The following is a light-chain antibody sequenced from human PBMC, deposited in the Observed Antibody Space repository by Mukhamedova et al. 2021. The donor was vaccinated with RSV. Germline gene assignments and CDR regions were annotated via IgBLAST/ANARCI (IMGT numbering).Light chain of an antibody. Sequence: SCTGTSSDVGGYNYVSWYQQHPGKAPKLMIYEVSNRPSGVSNRFSGSKSGNTASLTISGLQAEDEADYYCSSYTSSSTLDIGGG. V-gene: IGLV2-14*01. CDR2: EVS. CDR1: SSDVGGYNY. CDR3: SSYTSSSTLD. J-gene: IGLJ2*01.